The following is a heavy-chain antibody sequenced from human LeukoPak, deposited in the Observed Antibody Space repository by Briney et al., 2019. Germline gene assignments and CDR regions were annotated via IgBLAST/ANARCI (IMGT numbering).Heavy chain of an antibody. CDR1: GYTFTSYY. V-gene: IGHV1-46*01. CDR2: INPSGTGT. D-gene: IGHD2-8*02. CDR3: AREESGGYFDY. J-gene: IGHJ4*02. Sequence: GASVKVSCKASGYTFTSYYMHWVRQAPGQGLEWMGLINPSGTGTNYAQKFQGRVTMTRDTSTRTVYMELSGLRSEDTAVYYCAREESGGYFDYWGQGTLVTVSS.